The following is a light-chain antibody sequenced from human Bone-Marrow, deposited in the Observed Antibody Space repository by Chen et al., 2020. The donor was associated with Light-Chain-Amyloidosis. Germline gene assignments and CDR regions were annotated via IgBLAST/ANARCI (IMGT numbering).Light chain of an antibody. J-gene: IGKJ4*01. CDR1: QSISTF. V-gene: IGKV1-39*01. CDR3: QQSFSTPPT. Sequence: DIQMAQSPSSLSASVGDRVTITCRASQSISTFLNWYQQKPGKGPNLLIYATSRLQSGVPSRFTGSRSGTDFTLTISSLQPEDCATYYCQQSFSTPPTFGGGTKVEI. CDR2: ATS.